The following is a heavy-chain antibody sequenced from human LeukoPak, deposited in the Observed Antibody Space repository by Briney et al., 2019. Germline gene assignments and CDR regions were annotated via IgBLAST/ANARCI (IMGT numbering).Heavy chain of an antibody. CDR1: GYSFTTYW. CDR2: IYPGDSDT. Sequence: GESLKISCRGSGYSFTTYWIGWVRQMPGKGLEWMGVIYPGDSDTRYSPSFQGQVTMSADKSINTAYLQWSSLKASDTAMYYCARRQGCSSTSCPPDSWGQGTLVTVSS. V-gene: IGHV5-51*01. D-gene: IGHD2-2*01. J-gene: IGHJ4*02. CDR3: ARRQGCSSTSCPPDS.